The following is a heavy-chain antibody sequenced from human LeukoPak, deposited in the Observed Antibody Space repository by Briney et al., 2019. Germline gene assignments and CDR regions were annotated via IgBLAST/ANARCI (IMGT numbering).Heavy chain of an antibody. J-gene: IGHJ4*02. CDR3: ARHSGSYYGVDY. Sequence: SETLSLTCAVSGGSISSGGYSWSWIRQPPGKGLEWIGYIYHSGSTYYNPSLKSRVTISVDRSKNQFSLKLSSVTAADTAVYYCARHSGSYYGVDYWGRGTLVTVSS. CDR1: GGSISSGGYS. V-gene: IGHV4-30-2*01. CDR2: IYHSGST. D-gene: IGHD1-26*01.